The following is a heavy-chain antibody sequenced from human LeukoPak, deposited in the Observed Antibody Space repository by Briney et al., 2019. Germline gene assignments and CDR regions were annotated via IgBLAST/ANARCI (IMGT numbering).Heavy chain of an antibody. CDR2: INPNSGGT. Sequence: ASVKVSCKASGYTFTGYYMHWVRQAPGQGLEWMGWINPNSGGTNYAQKFQGRVTMTRDTSISTAYMELSRLRSGDTAVYYCARSAYCGGDCYSYYFDYWGQGTLVTVSS. J-gene: IGHJ4*02. V-gene: IGHV1-2*02. CDR1: GYTFTGYY. CDR3: ARSAYCGGDCYSYYFDY. D-gene: IGHD2-21*02.